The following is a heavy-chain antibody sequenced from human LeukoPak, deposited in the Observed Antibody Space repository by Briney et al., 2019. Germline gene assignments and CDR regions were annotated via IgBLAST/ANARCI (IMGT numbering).Heavy chain of an antibody. CDR2: ISSSSSTI. CDR3: ASYGDANDAFDI. CDR1: GFTFSSYS. V-gene: IGHV3-48*01. J-gene: IGHJ3*02. D-gene: IGHD4-17*01. Sequence: GGSLRLSCAASGFTFSSYSMNWVRQAPGKGLEWVSYISSSSSTIYYADSVKGRFTISRDNAKNSLYLQMNSLRAEDTAVYYCASYGDANDAFDIWGHGTMVTVSS.